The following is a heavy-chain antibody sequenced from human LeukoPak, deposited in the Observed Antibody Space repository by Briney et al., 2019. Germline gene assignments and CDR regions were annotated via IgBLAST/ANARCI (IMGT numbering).Heavy chain of an antibody. Sequence: GASVKVSCKASGYTFISYDINWVRQASGQGLECMGWMNPNSGNTGYAQKFQGRVAMTRNTSISTAYMELSSLRSEDTAVYCCARGRFTMIVVVISDAFDIWGQGTMVTVSS. D-gene: IGHD3-22*01. J-gene: IGHJ3*02. CDR2: MNPNSGNT. CDR3: ARGRFTMIVVVISDAFDI. V-gene: IGHV1-8*01. CDR1: GYTFISYD.